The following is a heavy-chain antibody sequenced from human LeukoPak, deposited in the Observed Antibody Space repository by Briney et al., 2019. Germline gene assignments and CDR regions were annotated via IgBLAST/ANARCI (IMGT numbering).Heavy chain of an antibody. D-gene: IGHD3-10*01. J-gene: IGHJ3*02. V-gene: IGHV1-18*01. CDR3: ARSRVRRSPNPNAFYI. CDR1: GDRISSYG. Sequence: VASLKVSCKASGDRISSYGITWVPQAPGQGVEWMGWISDYDGNTKYAQNVQGRVTMTTDTSTTTAYMELRSLRSDDTAVYYCARSRVRRSPNPNAFYIWGQGAMVTVSS. CDR2: ISDYDGNT.